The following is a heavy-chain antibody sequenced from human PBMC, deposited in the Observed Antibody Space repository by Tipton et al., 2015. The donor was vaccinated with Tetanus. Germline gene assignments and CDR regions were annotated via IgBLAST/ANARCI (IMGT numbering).Heavy chain of an antibody. CDR1: GDYLSDYY. Sequence: TLSLTCGVFGDYLSDYYWTWVRQPPGKGLEWIGEVQRGGSTNYNPSLKSRVSISIDTSQNQFSLRLTSVTAADTAVYFCARNVYTVTNDAFDIWGHGTLVNVSS. V-gene: IGHV4-34*01. CDR2: VQRGGST. J-gene: IGHJ3*02. D-gene: IGHD4-11*01. CDR3: ARNVYTVTNDAFDI.